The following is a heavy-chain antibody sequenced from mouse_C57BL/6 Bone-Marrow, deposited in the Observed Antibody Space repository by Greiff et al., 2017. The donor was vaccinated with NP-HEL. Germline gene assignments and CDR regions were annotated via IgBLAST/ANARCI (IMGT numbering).Heavy chain of an antibody. V-gene: IGHV1-85*01. Sequence: VQLQESGPELVKPGASVKLSCKASGYTFTSYDINWVKQRPGQGLEWIGCIYPSDGGTTYNEKFKGKATLTVDTSSSTAYMELHSLTSEDSAVYVCASHYGRSYGWYFDDWGTGTTVTVSS. CDR2: IYPSDGGT. CDR3: ASHYGRSYGWYFDD. CDR1: GYTFTSYD. J-gene: IGHJ1*03. D-gene: IGHD1-1*01.